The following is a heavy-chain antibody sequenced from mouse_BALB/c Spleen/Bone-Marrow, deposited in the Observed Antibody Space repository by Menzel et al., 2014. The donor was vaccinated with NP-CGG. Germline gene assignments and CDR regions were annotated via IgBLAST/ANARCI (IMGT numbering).Heavy chain of an antibody. CDR3: ARYRLGTYFDY. J-gene: IGHJ2*01. CDR1: GFNIKDTY. CDR2: IDPANGNS. V-gene: IGHV14-3*02. D-gene: IGHD4-1*01. Sequence: VQLQQSGAELVKPGASVKLSCTASGFNIKDTYMHWVKQRPEQGLEWIGRIDPANGNSKYDLKFQGKATITADTTSNTAYLQLSSLTSEDTAVYYCARYRLGTYFDYWGQGTTLTVT.